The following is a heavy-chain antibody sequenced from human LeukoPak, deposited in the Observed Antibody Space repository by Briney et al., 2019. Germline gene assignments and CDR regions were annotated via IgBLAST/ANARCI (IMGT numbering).Heavy chain of an antibody. CDR3: ARDPDLGYCSGGSCRLDFDY. Sequence: ASVKVSCKASGYTFTSYGISWVRQAPGQGLEGMGWISAYNGNTKYAQKLQGRVTMTTDTSTSTAYMELRSLRSDDTAVYYCARDPDLGYCSGGSCRLDFDYWGQGTLVTVSS. CDR2: ISAYNGNT. V-gene: IGHV1-18*01. D-gene: IGHD2-15*01. J-gene: IGHJ4*02. CDR1: GYTFTSYG.